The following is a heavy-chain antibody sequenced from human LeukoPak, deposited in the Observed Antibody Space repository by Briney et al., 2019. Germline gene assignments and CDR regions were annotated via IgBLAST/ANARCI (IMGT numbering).Heavy chain of an antibody. J-gene: IGHJ3*02. V-gene: IGHV6-1*01. D-gene: IGHD2-2*01. CDR1: GDSVSSNSAA. CDR2: TYYRSKWYN. Sequence: SQTLSLTCAISGDSVSSNSAAWNWIRQSPSRGLEWLGRTYYRSKWYNDYAVSVKSRITINPDTSKNQFSLQLNSVTPEDTAVYYCARDQSSVVVVPAARGAFDIWGQGTMVTVSS. CDR3: ARDQSSVVVVPAARGAFDI.